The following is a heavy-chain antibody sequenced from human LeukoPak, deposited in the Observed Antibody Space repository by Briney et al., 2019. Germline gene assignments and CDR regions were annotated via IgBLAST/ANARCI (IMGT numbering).Heavy chain of an antibody. D-gene: IGHD5-12*01. CDR2: ISPGGPT. CDR1: GFPFSSHG. Sequence: GGSLRLSCAGSGFPFSSHGMNWVRQAPGKGLEWVSGISPGGPTYYSDSVKGRFSISRDDSKNTFYLQMINLRAEDTAVYYCAKDGAWLRFDDWGQGILVTVSS. J-gene: IGHJ4*02. CDR3: AKDGAWLRFDD. V-gene: IGHV3-23*01.